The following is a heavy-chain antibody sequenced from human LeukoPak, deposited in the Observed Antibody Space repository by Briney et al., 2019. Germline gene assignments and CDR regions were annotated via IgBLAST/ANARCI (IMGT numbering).Heavy chain of an antibody. J-gene: IGHJ4*02. CDR1: GFTFDDYA. Sequence: GGSLRLSCAASGFTFDDYALHWVRQAPGKGLEWVSGISWNSGSIGYADSVKGRFTISRDNAKNSLYLQMNSLRAEDTALYYCAKDIATGNRLYYFDYWGQGTLVTVSS. CDR2: ISWNSGSI. CDR3: AKDIATGNRLYYFDY. V-gene: IGHV3-9*01. D-gene: IGHD1-14*01.